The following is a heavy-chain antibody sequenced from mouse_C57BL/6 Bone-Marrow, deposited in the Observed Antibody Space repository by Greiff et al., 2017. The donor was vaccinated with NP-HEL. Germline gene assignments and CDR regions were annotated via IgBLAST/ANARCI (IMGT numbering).Heavy chain of an antibody. J-gene: IGHJ1*03. CDR1: GFTFSDYY. CDR3: AREGDYYGSSFPYWYCEV. D-gene: IGHD1-1*01. CDR2: INYDGSST. Sequence: EVKLVESEGGLVQPGSSMKLSCTASGFTFSDYYMAWVRQVPEKGLEWVANINYDGSSTYYLDSLKSRFIISRDNAKNILYLQMSRLKSEDTATYYCAREGDYYGSSFPYWYCEVWGTGTTVTVSS. V-gene: IGHV5-16*01.